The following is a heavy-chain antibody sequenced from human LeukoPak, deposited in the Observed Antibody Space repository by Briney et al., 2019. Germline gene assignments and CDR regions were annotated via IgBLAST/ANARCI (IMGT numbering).Heavy chain of an antibody. J-gene: IGHJ4*02. CDR1: GFHFTSYV. CDR3: ARVGVSPTNTPAFDF. D-gene: IGHD2-8*01. Sequence: PGGPLTLSCATSGFHFTSYVMTWLRQPPGKGLEWVSSITASSSYIDYADSVRGRFTLSRDNAKNSLYLQMNSLRAEDTAVYYCARVGVSPTNTPAFDFRGQGTLVSVSS. V-gene: IGHV3-21*06. CDR2: ITASSSYI.